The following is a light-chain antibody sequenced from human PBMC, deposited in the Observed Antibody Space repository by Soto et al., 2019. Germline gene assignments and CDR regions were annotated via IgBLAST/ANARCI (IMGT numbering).Light chain of an antibody. CDR3: QQYGSSLRT. Sequence: EIVLTHSPATLSLSPWERATLSCRASQSVSSNYLAWYQQKPGQAPRLLIYDASSRATGIPDRFSGSGSGTDFTLTISRLEPEDFAVYYCQQYGSSLRTFGQGTKVDI. V-gene: IGKV3-20*01. J-gene: IGKJ1*01. CDR1: QSVSSNY. CDR2: DAS.